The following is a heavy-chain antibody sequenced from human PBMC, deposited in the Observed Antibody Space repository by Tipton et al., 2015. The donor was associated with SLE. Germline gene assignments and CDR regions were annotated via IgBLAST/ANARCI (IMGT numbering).Heavy chain of an antibody. Sequence: TLSLTCTVSGDSISSGNYYWSWIRQPAGKGLEWIGRIHTSGSTKYNPSLKSRVTISRDTSRNQFSLKVNSMTAADTAVYYCARASEYTSSWAFDFWGQGTLVTVSS. D-gene: IGHD6-13*01. CDR1: GDSISSGNYY. CDR2: IHTSGST. J-gene: IGHJ4*02. CDR3: ARASEYTSSWAFDF. V-gene: IGHV4-61*02.